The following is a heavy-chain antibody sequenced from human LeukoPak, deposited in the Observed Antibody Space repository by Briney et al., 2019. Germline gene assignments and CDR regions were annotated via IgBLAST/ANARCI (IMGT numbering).Heavy chain of an antibody. CDR3: AVMHRYYDGSGYWVQ. J-gene: IGHJ4*02. D-gene: IGHD3-22*01. Sequence: QLGGSLSLSCAASGLSFGSYAMRWVGQAPGKGLGWVAGISPSGGTTSYAESVKGRFTVSRDNPRNTLYMEMNSLRDEDTAVYYCAVMHRYYDGSGYWVQWGQGTLVTVSS. V-gene: IGHV3-23*01. CDR2: ISPSGGTT. CDR1: GLSFGSYA.